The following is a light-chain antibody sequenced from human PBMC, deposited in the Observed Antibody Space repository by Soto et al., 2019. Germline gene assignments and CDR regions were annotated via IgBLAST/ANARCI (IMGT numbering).Light chain of an antibody. CDR2: RDN. CDR1: DSNIASNF. V-gene: IGLV1-47*01. Sequence: QSVLTQPPSASGTPGQTVTISCSGSDSNIASNFVYWYQHLPGTAPKLLLYRDNQRPSGVPARFSGSKSGTSASLAISGLRSEDEADYYCASWDDSLSGPVVFGGGTKVTVL. J-gene: IGLJ2*01. CDR3: ASWDDSLSGPVV.